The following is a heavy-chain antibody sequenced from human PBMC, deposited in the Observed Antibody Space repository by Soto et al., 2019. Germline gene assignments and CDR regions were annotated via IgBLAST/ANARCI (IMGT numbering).Heavy chain of an antibody. D-gene: IGHD3-16*01. V-gene: IGHV3-33*08. J-gene: IGHJ4*02. CDR3: ARDSGGFDY. CDR2: ISYDGSKK. CDR1: GFTFTTYG. Sequence: PGESLKISCAAAGFTFTTYGMHWVRQAPGKGLEWVAVISYDGSKKYYAESVKGRFTISRDNSKNTLYLQMNSLRAEDTAVYYCARDSGGFDYWGQGTLVTVSS.